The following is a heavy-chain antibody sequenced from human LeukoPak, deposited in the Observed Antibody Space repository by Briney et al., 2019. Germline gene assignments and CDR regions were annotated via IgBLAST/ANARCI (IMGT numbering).Heavy chain of an antibody. J-gene: IGHJ4*02. CDR2: MNPNSGNT. CDR1: GYTFTSYD. Sequence: ASVKVSCKASGYTFTSYDITWVRQATGQGLEWMGWMNPNSGNTSYARKFQGRVTMTRDTSTSTVYMELSSLRSEDTAVYHCARVRYCSNTSCPDFDYWGQGTLVTVSS. V-gene: IGHV1-8*01. CDR3: ARVRYCSNTSCPDFDY. D-gene: IGHD2-2*01.